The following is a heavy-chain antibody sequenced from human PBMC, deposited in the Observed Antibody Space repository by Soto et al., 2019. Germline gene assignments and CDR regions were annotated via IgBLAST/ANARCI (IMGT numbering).Heavy chain of an antibody. V-gene: IGHV4-34*01. Sequence: SETLSLTCAVYGGSFSGYFWSWIRQPPGKGLEWIGEINHSGSTNYNPSLKSRVTISVDTSKNQFSLKLSSVTAADTAVYYCARGWGRIFDYWGQGTLVTVSS. CDR1: GGSFSGYF. J-gene: IGHJ4*02. D-gene: IGHD7-27*01. CDR2: INHSGST. CDR3: ARGWGRIFDY.